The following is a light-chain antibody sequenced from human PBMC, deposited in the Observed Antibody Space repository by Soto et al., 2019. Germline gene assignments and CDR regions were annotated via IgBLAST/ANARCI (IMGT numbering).Light chain of an antibody. CDR1: QSVGSNY. Sequence: EIVLTQFPGTLYLSPGERATLSCRASQSVGSNYLAWYQQRPGQPPNLLIFGASHRAPDIPDRFSGSGSGTDFTLTIRRLEPEDFAVYYCQQYGGSIQTFGQGTKVDIK. CDR2: GAS. V-gene: IGKV3-20*01. J-gene: IGKJ1*01. CDR3: QQYGGSIQT.